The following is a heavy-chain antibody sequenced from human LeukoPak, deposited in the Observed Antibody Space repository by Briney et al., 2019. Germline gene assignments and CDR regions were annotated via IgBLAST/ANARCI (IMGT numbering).Heavy chain of an antibody. D-gene: IGHD6-19*01. CDR3: AREGYSSGWPYYFDY. CDR2: ISSSGSTI. CDR1: GFTFSDYY. Sequence: GGSLRLSCAASGFTFSDYYISWIRQAPGKGLEWVSYISSSGSTIYYADSVKGRFTISRDNAKNSLYLQMNSLRAEDTAVYYCAREGYSSGWPYYFDYWGQGTLVTVSS. J-gene: IGHJ4*02. V-gene: IGHV3-11*01.